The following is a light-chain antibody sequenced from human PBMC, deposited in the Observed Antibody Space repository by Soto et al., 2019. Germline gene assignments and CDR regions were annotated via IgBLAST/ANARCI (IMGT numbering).Light chain of an antibody. V-gene: IGLV2-14*01. CDR3: ISYTGSSTSYV. CDR2: EVS. J-gene: IGLJ1*01. Sequence: QSALTQPASVSGSPGQSITISCIGTSSDVGSYDHVAWYQQFPGKTPKLMIYEVSNRPSGVSSRFSGSKSGNTASLTISGLQAEDEADYYCISYTGSSTSYVFGSGTKLTVL. CDR1: SSDVGSYDH.